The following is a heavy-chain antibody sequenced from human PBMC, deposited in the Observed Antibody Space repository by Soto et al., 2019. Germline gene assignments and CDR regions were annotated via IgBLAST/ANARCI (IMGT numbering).Heavy chain of an antibody. V-gene: IGHV1-69*01. J-gene: IGHJ6*02. D-gene: IGHD2-2*01. CDR3: ARDGVVAAARSGGMDV. CDR1: GGTFSSYA. CDR2: IIPIFGTA. Sequence: QVQLVQAGAEVKKPGSSVKVSCKASGGTFSSYAISWVRQAPGQGLEWLGGIIPIFGTANYAQKFQVRVTITADESTSTAYMELSSLRSEDTAVYYCARDGVVAAARSGGMDVWGQGTTVTVSS.